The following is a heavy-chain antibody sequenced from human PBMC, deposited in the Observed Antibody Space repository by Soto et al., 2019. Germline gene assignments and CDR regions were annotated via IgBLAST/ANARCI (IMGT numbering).Heavy chain of an antibody. Sequence: EVQLVESGGGLVQPGGSLRLSCAASGFTFSSYWMHWVRQAPGKGLVWVSRINSDGSSTSYADSVKGRFTISRDNAKNTLYLQMNSLRAEDTAVYYCIVGATPRRYYRVHDFDYWGQGTLVTVSS. CDR3: IVGATPRRYYRVHDFDY. CDR1: GFTFSSYW. J-gene: IGHJ4*02. CDR2: INSDGSST. V-gene: IGHV3-74*01. D-gene: IGHD1-26*01.